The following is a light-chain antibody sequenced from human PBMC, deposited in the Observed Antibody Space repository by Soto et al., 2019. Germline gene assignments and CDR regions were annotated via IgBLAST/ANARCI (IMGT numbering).Light chain of an antibody. Sequence: DIPMTQSPSSLSASVGDTVTITCQASRDISVYLNWYQQKPGKAPKLLVFDASNLQTGVPSRFSGSGSGTHFTFTISSLQTEDVATYYCQQYDNLPPYTFGQGTRLEI. CDR1: RDISVY. J-gene: IGKJ2*01. V-gene: IGKV1-33*01. CDR2: DAS. CDR3: QQYDNLPPYT.